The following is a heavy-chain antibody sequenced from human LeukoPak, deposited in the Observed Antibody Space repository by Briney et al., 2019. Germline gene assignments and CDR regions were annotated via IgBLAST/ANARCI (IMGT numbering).Heavy chain of an antibody. CDR1: GGSSSGYY. J-gene: IGHJ6*02. V-gene: IGHV4-34*01. CDR2: INHSGST. CDR3: ARGVYCSSTSCQGPGDYYYGMDV. D-gene: IGHD2-2*01. Sequence: SETLSLTCAVYGGSSSGYYWSWIRQPPGKGLEWIGEINHSGSTNYNPSLKSRVTISVDTSKNQFSLKLSSVTAADTAVYYCARGVYCSSTSCQGPGDYYYGMDVWGQGTTVTVSS.